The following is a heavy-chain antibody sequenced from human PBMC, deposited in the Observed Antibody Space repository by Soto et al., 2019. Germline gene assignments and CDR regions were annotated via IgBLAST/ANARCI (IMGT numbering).Heavy chain of an antibody. CDR2: ISSNGGST. D-gene: IGHD3-22*01. CDR3: VNYPYDDSSGSEIQYYFDY. V-gene: IGHV3-64D*06. CDR1: GFTFSSYA. J-gene: IGHJ4*02. Sequence: PGGSLRLSCSASGFTFSSYAMHWVRQAPGKGLEYVSAISSNGGSTYYADSVKGRFTISRDNSKNTLYLQMSSLRAEDTAVYYCVNYPYDDSSGSEIQYYFDYWGQGTLVTVSS.